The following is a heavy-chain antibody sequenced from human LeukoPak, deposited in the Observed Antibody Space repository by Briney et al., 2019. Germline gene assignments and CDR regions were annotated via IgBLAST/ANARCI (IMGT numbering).Heavy chain of an antibody. CDR2: MNSDGSSS. Sequence: PGGSLILSCAASGFTFSTHWMHWARQAPGKGLEWVSRMNSDGSSSSYADSVKGRFTISRDNAKNTLYLQMNSLRAEDTAVYYCARGGDGSNIYWYFDLWGRGTLVTVSS. CDR1: GFTFSTHW. D-gene: IGHD5-24*01. V-gene: IGHV3-74*01. CDR3: ARGGDGSNIYWYFDL. J-gene: IGHJ2*01.